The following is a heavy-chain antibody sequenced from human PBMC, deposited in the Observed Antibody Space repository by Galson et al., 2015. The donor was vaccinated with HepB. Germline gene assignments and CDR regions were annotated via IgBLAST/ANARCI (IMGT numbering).Heavy chain of an antibody. Sequence: SLRLSCAASGFSLSNFPMHWVRQAPGKGLEWVAFMSHDGHNKYYAESVKGRFTISRDSSKNTLFLQLDSLRTEDTSVYFCARAAAQWLGSWGYCGQGTLVIVSS. D-gene: IGHD6-19*01. J-gene: IGHJ4*02. CDR3: ARAAAQWLGSWGY. V-gene: IGHV3-30*04. CDR1: GFSLSNFP. CDR2: MSHDGHNK.